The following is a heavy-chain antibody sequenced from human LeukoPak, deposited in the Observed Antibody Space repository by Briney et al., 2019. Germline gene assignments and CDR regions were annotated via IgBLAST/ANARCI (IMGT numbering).Heavy chain of an antibody. CDR1: GFTFSSYG. Sequence: GGSLRLSCAASGFTFSSYGMHWVRQAPGKGLEWVAVISYDGSNKYHADSVKGRFTISRDNSKNTLYLQMNSLRAEDTAVYYCAKDLESLRYFDWLPDYWGQGTLVTVSS. J-gene: IGHJ4*02. V-gene: IGHV3-30*18. D-gene: IGHD3-9*01. CDR2: ISYDGSNK. CDR3: AKDLESLRYFDWLPDY.